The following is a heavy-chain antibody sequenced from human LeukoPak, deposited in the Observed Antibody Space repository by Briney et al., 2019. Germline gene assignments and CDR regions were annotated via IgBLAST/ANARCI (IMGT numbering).Heavy chain of an antibody. D-gene: IGHD6-13*01. CDR3: ARDRRDSSRGLLSY. CDR2: ISYDGSNK. V-gene: IGHV3-30*03. CDR1: GFTFSSYG. J-gene: IGHJ4*02. Sequence: PGRSLRLSCAASGFTFSSYGMHWVRQAPGKGLEWVAVISYDGSNKYYADSVKGRFTISRDNSKNTLYLQMNSLRAEDTAVYYCARDRRDSSRGLLSYWGQGTLVTVSS.